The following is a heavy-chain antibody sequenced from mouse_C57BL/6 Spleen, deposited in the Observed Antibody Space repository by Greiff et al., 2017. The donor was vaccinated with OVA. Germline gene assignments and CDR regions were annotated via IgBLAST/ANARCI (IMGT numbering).Heavy chain of an antibody. J-gene: IGHJ1*03. CDR2: IYPGDGDT. Sequence: QVQLQQSGPELVKPGDSVKISCKASGYAFSSSWMNWVKQRPGKGLEWIGRIYPGDGDTNYNGKFKGKATLTADKSSSTAYMQLSSLTSEDSAVYVCAREGGYYFDVWGTGTTVTVSS. CDR1: GYAFSSSW. D-gene: IGHD2-2*01. CDR3: AREGGYYFDV. V-gene: IGHV1-82*01.